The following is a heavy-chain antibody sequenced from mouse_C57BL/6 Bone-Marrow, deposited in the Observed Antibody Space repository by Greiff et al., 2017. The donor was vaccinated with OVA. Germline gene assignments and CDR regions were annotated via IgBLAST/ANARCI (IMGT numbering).Heavy chain of an antibody. CDR1: GYTFTSYW. Sequence: VQLQQPGAELVMPGASVKLSCKASGYTFTSYWMHWVKQRPGQGLEWIGEIDPSDSYTNYNQKFKGKSTLTVDKSSSTAYMQLSSLTSEDSAVYYCAREEITTVYAMDYWGQGTSVTVSS. CDR3: AREEITTVYAMDY. V-gene: IGHV1-69*01. CDR2: IDPSDSYT. D-gene: IGHD1-1*01. J-gene: IGHJ4*01.